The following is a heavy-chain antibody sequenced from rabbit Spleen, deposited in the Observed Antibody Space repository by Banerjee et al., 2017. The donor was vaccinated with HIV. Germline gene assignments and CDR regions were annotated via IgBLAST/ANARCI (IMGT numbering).Heavy chain of an antibody. J-gene: IGHJ4*01. CDR1: GFDFSINYV. D-gene: IGHD2-1*01. V-gene: IGHV1S47*01. Sequence: QEQLVESGGGLVQPEGSLTLTCTVSGFDFSINYVMRWVRQAPGKGLEWIGFIDPIFSGTYYANWVNGRFTISSHNAQNTLYLQLSSLTVADTATYFCVRDQAGDADYGPYYLNLWGPGTLVTVS. CDR3: VRDQAGDADYGPYYLNL. CDR2: IDPIFSGT.